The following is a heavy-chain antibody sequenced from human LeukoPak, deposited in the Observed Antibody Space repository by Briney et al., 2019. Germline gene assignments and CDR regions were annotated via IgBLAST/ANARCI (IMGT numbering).Heavy chain of an antibody. D-gene: IGHD2/OR15-2a*01. CDR3: ARAINWNIIADTFDI. CDR1: GGTFSSYA. J-gene: IGHJ3*02. V-gene: IGHV1-69*01. Sequence: SVKVSCKASGGTFSSYAISWVRQAPGQGLEWMGGIIPIFGTANYAQKFQGRVTITADESTSTAYMELKSLRSEDTAKYYCARAINWNIIADTFDIWGLGTMVIVSS. CDR2: IIPIFGTA.